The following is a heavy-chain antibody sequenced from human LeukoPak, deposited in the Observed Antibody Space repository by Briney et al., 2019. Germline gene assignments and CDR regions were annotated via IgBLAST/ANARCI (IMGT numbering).Heavy chain of an antibody. V-gene: IGHV1-46*01. CDR3: HTWFDP. CDR1: GYTFTTYY. J-gene: IGHJ5*02. Sequence: GASVKVSFKSSGYTFTTYYVHGVRQAPGQGLEWMGIIYPSGGSTSYAQKFQGRVTMTRDTSTSTVYMDTAVYYCARDISSGSHTWFDPWGQAALVTVSS. D-gene: IGHD1-26*01. CDR2: IYPSGGST.